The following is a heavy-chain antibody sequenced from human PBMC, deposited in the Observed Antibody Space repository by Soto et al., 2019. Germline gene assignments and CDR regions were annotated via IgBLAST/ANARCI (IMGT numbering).Heavy chain of an antibody. CDR1: GGSFSSGGHY. Sequence: QVQLQDSGPGLVKPSQTLSLTCSVSGGSFSSGGHYWSWIRQHPGRGLEWIGYIYYSGSIYYNPSLESRLTMSLDTSKNEFSLKLSSVTAADTAVYYCAREEGGVRGYYYRDFWGKGTTVTVSS. D-gene: IGHD2-8*01. CDR3: AREEGGVRGYYYRDF. V-gene: IGHV4-31*03. J-gene: IGHJ6*03. CDR2: IYYSGSI.